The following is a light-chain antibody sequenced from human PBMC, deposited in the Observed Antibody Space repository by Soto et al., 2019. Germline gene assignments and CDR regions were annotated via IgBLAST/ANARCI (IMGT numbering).Light chain of an antibody. CDR3: QHYNSYSEA. V-gene: IGKV1-5*03. CDR1: QSISSW. Sequence: DTQVTQCPSSLSSSVGDRVTNTCRASQSISSWLAWYQQKPGKAPNLLIYKASSLESGVPSRFSGSGSGTDFTLTISSLQPDDFATYYCQHYNSYSEAFGQGTKVDIK. J-gene: IGKJ1*01. CDR2: KAS.